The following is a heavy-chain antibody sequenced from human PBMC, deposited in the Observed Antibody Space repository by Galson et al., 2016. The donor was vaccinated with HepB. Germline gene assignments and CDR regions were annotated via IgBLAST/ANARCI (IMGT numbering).Heavy chain of an antibody. CDR3: ARDRDYVLDY. J-gene: IGHJ4*02. CDR1: GYTFTTNG. CDR2: ISANSGNT. V-gene: IGHV1-18*01. D-gene: IGHD4-17*01. Sequence: SGAEVKKPGASVKVSCKPSGYTFTTNGISWVRQAPGQGLEWMGWISANSGNTNYAQKLQDRVTMTTDTSTSTAYMELRSLRSDDTAVYYCARDRDYVLDYWGQGTLITVSS.